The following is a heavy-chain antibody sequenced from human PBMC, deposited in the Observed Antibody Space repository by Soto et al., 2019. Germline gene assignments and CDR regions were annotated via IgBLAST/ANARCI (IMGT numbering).Heavy chain of an antibody. J-gene: IGHJ5*01. V-gene: IGHV1-18*01. Sequence: ASVKVSCKASGYTFTSYGISWVRQAPGQGLEWMGWISAYNGNTNYAQKLQGRVTMTTDTSTSTAYMELRSLRSDDTAVYYCARVSGSAQTALIRYFDWWNTGWFDTWSQ. CDR1: GYTFTSYG. D-gene: IGHD3-9*01. CDR3: ARVSGSAQTALIRYFDWWNTGWFDT. CDR2: ISAYNGNT.